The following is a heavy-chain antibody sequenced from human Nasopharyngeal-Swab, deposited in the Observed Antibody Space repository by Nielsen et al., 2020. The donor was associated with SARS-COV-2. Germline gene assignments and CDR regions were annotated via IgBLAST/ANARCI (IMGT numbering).Heavy chain of an antibody. J-gene: IGHJ3*02. CDR2: ISYDGSNK. CDR3: ARGKYYDILTGYADAFDI. V-gene: IGHV3-30-3*01. D-gene: IGHD3-9*01. CDR1: GFSLTTYV. Sequence: GESLKISCTASGFSLTTYVMNWVRQAPGKGLEWVAVISYDGSNKYYADSVKGRFTISRDNSKNTLYLQMNSLRAEDTAVYYCARGKYYDILTGYADAFDIWGQGTMVTVSS.